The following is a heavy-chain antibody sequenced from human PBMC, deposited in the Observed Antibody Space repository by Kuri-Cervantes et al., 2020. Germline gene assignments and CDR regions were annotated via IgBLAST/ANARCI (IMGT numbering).Heavy chain of an antibody. CDR3: AREELWFREPEPDYYYYYMDV. D-gene: IGHD3-10*01. CDR1: VYTFTNYA. CDR2: INAGNGNT. V-gene: IGHV1-3*01. J-gene: IGHJ6*03. Sequence: ASVKVSCKASVYTFTNYAMHWVRQAPGQRLEWMGWINAGNGNTKYSQKFQGRVTITRDTSASTAYMELSSLRSEDTAVYYCAREELWFREPEPDYYYYYMDVWGKGTTVTVSS.